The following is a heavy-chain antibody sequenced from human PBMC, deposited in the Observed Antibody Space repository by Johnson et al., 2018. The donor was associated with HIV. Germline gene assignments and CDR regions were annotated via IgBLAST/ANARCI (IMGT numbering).Heavy chain of an antibody. CDR1: GFTFSSYA. V-gene: IGHV3-9*01. Sequence: VQLVESGGGLVQPGGSLRLSCAASGFTFSSYAMYWVRQAPGKGLEWVSGISWNSGIIGYADSVKGRFTISRDNAKNSLNLQRNSLRDEDTAVYYCARRTVTALFDIWGHGTLVTVSS. CDR2: ISWNSGII. D-gene: IGHD4-17*01. J-gene: IGHJ3*02. CDR3: ARRTVTALFDI.